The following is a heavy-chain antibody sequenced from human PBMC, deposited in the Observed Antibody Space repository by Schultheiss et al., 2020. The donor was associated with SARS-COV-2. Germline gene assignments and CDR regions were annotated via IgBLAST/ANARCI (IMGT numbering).Heavy chain of an antibody. CDR3: ARAWERGYSYGYNDY. J-gene: IGHJ4*02. CDR2: IHYSGST. CDR1: GGSFSGYY. V-gene: IGHV4-34*01. D-gene: IGHD5-18*01. Sequence: SETLSLTCAVYGGSFSGYYWSWIRQPPGKGLEWVGCIHYSGSTNYNPSLKSRVTISVDTSRNQFSLKLTSVIAADTAVYYCARAWERGYSYGYNDYWGQGTLVTVSS.